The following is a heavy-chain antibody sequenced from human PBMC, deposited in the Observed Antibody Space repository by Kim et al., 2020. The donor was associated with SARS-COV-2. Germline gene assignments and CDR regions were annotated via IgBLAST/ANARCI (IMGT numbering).Heavy chain of an antibody. V-gene: IGHV1-8*01. CDR1: GYTFTSYD. CDR3: ATDSGRQGYYYGMDV. J-gene: IGHJ6*02. CDR2: MNPNSGNT. D-gene: IGHD6-19*01. Sequence: ASVKVSCKASGYTFTSYDINWVRQATGQGLEWMGWMNPNSGNTGYAQKFQGRVTMTRNTSISTAYMELSSLRSEDTAVYYCATDSGRQGYYYGMDVWGQGTTVTVSS.